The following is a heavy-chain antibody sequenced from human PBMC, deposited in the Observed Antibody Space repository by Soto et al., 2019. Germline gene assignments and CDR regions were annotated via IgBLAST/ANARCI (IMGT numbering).Heavy chain of an antibody. CDR1: GYTFTSYY. CDR3: ARALNYYDFWSGYWETTDYYMDV. V-gene: IGHV1-46*03. Sequence: ASVNVSCKASGYTFTSYYMHWVRQAPGQGLEWMGIINPSGGSTSYAQKFQGRVTMTRDTSTSTVYMELSSLRSEDTAVYYCARALNYYDFWSGYWETTDYYMDVWGKGTTVTVSS. CDR2: INPSGGST. J-gene: IGHJ6*03. D-gene: IGHD3-3*01.